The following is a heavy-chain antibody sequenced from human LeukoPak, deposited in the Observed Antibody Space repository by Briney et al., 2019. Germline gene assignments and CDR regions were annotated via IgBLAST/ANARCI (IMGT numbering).Heavy chain of an antibody. Sequence: PGGSLRLSCAASGFTFSNYAMSWVRQAPGKGLEWVSAVSHDDYTYYADSVKGRFTISRDNSKNMVSLQMNSLRAEDTAVYYCAKVAVVAATPPAGAFDIWGQGTMVTVSS. CDR2: VSHDDYT. J-gene: IGHJ3*02. V-gene: IGHV3-23*01. CDR3: AKVAVVAATPPAGAFDI. CDR1: GFTFSNYA. D-gene: IGHD2-15*01.